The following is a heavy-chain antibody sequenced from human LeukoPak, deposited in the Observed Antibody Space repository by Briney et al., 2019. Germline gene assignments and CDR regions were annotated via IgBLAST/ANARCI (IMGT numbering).Heavy chain of an antibody. CDR2: ISAYNGGT. CDR3: ARDQLRYYGSNNYYSDMDF. V-gene: IGHV1-18*01. D-gene: IGHD3-10*01. J-gene: IGHJ6*02. Sequence: ASVKVSCKASGYTFTSYAIAWVRQAPGQGLEWMGWISAYNGGTNYAQKFRGRVTMTTDTSTNTGCMELRSLRSDATAVYFCARDQLRYYGSNNYYSDMDFWGQGTTVTVSS. CDR1: GYTFTSYA.